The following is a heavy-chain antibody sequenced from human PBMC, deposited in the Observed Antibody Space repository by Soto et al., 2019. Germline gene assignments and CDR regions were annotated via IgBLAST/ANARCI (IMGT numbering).Heavy chain of an antibody. CDR2: IHPGDSDT. D-gene: IGHD4-17*01. CDR3: ARRSTVPTNHLGD. J-gene: IGHJ4*02. V-gene: IGHV5-51*01. CDR1: GFSFSSYW. Sequence: GESLKISCEGSGFSFSSYWIGWVRRMPGKGLEWMGLIHPGDSDTRYSPSFQGQVTISADKSISTAYLQWSSLKASDTAMYYCARRSTVPTNHLGDWGQGTLVSVSS.